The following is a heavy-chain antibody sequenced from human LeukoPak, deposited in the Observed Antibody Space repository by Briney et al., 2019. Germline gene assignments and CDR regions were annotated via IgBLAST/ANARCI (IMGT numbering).Heavy chain of an antibody. J-gene: IGHJ1*01. V-gene: IGHV3-30*18. CDR1: GFTFSSYG. CDR2: ISYDGSNK. CDR3: AKGSSSWYFGYFQH. Sequence: GGSLRLSCAASGFTFSSYGMHWVRQAPGKGLEWVAVISYDGSNKYYADSVKGRFTISRDNSKNTLYLQMNSLRAEDTAVYYCAKGSSSWYFGYFQHWGQGTLVTVSS. D-gene: IGHD6-13*01.